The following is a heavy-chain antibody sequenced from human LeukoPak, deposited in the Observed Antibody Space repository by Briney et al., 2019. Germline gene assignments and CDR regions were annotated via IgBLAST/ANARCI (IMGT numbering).Heavy chain of an antibody. J-gene: IGHJ4*02. CDR1: GFTFSKYA. D-gene: IGHD3-10*01. V-gene: IGHV3-23*01. CDR3: AKYISDSGAYYAFDY. CDR2: ITASGTTT. Sequence: GGSLRLSCAASGFTFSKYAMTWVRQAPGKGLEWVSAITASGTTTYYADSVKGRFTISRDDSQNTLSLQMDSLSAEDTALYYCAKYISDSGAYYAFDYWGQGTLVTVSS.